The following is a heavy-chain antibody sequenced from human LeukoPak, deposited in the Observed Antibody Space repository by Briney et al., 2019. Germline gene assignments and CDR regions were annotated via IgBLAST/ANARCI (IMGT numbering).Heavy chain of an antibody. CDR1: GGSISSHY. Sequence: SETLSLTCTVYGGSISSHYWSWVRQTPGKGLDWIGHIYQSGNTKYNSALKARVTISADATKNHFSLRLSSVTAADTAVYFCAKGYDFWSGVMSDAFDIWGRGTKVTVSS. CDR3: AKGYDFWSGVMSDAFDI. J-gene: IGHJ3*02. D-gene: IGHD3-3*01. V-gene: IGHV4-59*11. CDR2: IYQSGNT.